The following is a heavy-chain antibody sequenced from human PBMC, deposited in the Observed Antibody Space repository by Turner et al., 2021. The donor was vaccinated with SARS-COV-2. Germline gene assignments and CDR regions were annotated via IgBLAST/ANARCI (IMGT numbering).Heavy chain of an antibody. CDR2: FDPEDGET. D-gene: IGHD6-19*01. J-gene: IGHJ6*02. V-gene: IGHV1-24*01. CDR1: GYTLTALS. Sequence: QVQLVQSGAEVKKPGASVKVSCKVSGYTLTALSMHWVRQAPGKGLEWMGGFDPEDGETIYAQKFQGRVTMTEDTSTDTAYMDLSSLRSEDTAVYYCATGTAVAGTSKNYYYYYGMDVWGQGTTVTVSS. CDR3: ATGTAVAGTSKNYYYYYGMDV.